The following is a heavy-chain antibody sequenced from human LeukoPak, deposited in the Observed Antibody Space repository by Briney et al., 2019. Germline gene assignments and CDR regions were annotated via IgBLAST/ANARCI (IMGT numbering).Heavy chain of an antibody. CDR3: ARDPHFGDIVVVPAATFDY. CDR2: ISSSSSTI. J-gene: IGHJ4*02. CDR1: GFTFSSYS. Sequence: QSGGSLRLSCAASGFTFSSYSMNWVRQAPGKGLEWVSYISSSSSTIYYADSVKGRFTISRDNAKNSLYLQMNSLRAEDTAVYYCARDPHFGDIVVVPAATFDYWGQGTLVTVSS. D-gene: IGHD2-2*01. V-gene: IGHV3-48*01.